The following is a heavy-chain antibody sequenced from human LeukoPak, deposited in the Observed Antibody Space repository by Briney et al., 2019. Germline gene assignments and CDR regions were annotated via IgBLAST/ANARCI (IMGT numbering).Heavy chain of an antibody. CDR3: ARDFVGDQDY. J-gene: IGHJ4*02. V-gene: IGHV3-74*01. D-gene: IGHD2-21*01. Sequence: PGGSLRLSCAASGFSVNNYWMHWVRQAPGKGLVWVSRINIDGSITNYADSVKGRLTISRDNAKNTLDLQMDSLRPEDTAVYYCARDFVGDQDYWGQGTLVTVSS. CDR2: INIDGSIT. CDR1: GFSVNNYW.